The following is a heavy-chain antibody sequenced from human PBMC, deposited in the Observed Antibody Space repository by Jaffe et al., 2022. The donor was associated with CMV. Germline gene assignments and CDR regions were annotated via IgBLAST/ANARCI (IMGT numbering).Heavy chain of an antibody. CDR3: VTTNGNGWGNFFDY. Sequence: EVQLVESGGGLIQPGGSLRLSCAASGFTVSSKYMGWVRQAPGKGLEWVSIIYSGGSTYYADSVKGRFAISRDNSKNTQWLQMNSLTAEDTAVYYCVTTNGNGWGNFFDYWGQGTLVTVAS. CDR1: GFTVSSKY. CDR2: IYSGGST. V-gene: IGHV3-53*01. D-gene: IGHD3-16*01. J-gene: IGHJ4*02.